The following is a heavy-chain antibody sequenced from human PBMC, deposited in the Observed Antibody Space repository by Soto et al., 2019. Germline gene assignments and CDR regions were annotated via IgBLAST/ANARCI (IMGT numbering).Heavy chain of an antibody. D-gene: IGHD3-9*01. J-gene: IGHJ4*02. V-gene: IGHV3-74*01. CDR1: GFPFSSYW. CDR3: AREYYGLLTGYDNDH. Sequence: EVQLVESGGDSVQPGGSLRLSCAASGFPFSSYWMHWVRHTPGKGLERVSRISGDGTTIYYADSVTGRFTVSRDNAKNTLSLQMSGLGAEDTAVYYCAREYYGLLTGYDNDHWGQGTLVSVSS. CDR2: ISGDGTTI.